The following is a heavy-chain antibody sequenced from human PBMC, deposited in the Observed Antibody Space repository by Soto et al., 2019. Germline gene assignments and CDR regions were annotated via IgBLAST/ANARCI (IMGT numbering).Heavy chain of an antibody. CDR1: GFTFSSYA. V-gene: IGHV3-23*01. CDR3: AKDQPSYYDFWSGYFSY. J-gene: IGHJ4*02. CDR2: ISGSGGST. Sequence: PVGSLRLSCAASGFTFSSYAMSWARQAPGKGLEWVSAISGSGGSTYYADSVKGRFTISRDNSKNTLYLQMNSLRAEDTAVYYCAKDQPSYYDFWSGYFSYWGQGTLVTVSS. D-gene: IGHD3-3*01.